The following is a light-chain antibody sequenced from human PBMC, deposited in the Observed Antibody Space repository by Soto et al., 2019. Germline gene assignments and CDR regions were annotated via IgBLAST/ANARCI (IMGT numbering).Light chain of an antibody. J-gene: IGLJ2*01. CDR3: QVWDDSSDQGV. Sequence: SYELTQPPSVSVAPGKTARITCGGSNIGSKSVHWYQQRPGQAPVLVIFYDSDRPSGIPERFSGSNSGNTATLTISRVEAGDEADSYCQVWDDSSDQGVFGGGTKLTVL. CDR2: YDS. V-gene: IGLV3-21*04. CDR1: NIGSKS.